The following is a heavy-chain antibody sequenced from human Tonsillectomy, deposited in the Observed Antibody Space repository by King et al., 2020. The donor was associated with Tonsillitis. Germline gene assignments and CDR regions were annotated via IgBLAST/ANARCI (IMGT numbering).Heavy chain of an antibody. Sequence: QLVQSGAEVKKPGSSVKVSCKASGGTFSSYAISWVRQAPGQGLEWMGGIINISGTPNYAQKFQGRVTITADASTSTAYMELSSLRSEDTAVYYCARDSGSVGDYYYGMDVWGQGTTVTVSS. CDR3: ARDSGSVGDYYYGMDV. D-gene: IGHD2-15*01. V-gene: IGHV1-69*01. CDR2: IINISGTP. J-gene: IGHJ6*02. CDR1: GGTFSSYA.